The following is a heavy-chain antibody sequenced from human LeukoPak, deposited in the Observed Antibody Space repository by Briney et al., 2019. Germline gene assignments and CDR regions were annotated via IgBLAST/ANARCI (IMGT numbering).Heavy chain of an antibody. Sequence: KPSETLSLTCTVSGGSICSSSYYWGWIRQPPGKGLEWVGSIYYSGSTYYNPSLKSRVTISVDTSKNQFSLKLRSVTAADTAVYYCARDLIHGRYEQTGRWGWFDPWGQGTLVAVSS. J-gene: IGHJ5*02. CDR2: IYYSGST. D-gene: IGHD4-23*01. CDR3: ARDLIHGRYEQTGRWGWFDP. CDR1: GGSICSSSYY. V-gene: IGHV4-39*07.